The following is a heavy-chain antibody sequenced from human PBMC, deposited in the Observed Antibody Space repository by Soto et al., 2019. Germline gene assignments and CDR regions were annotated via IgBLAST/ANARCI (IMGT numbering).Heavy chain of an antibody. D-gene: IGHD4-17*01. CDR2: IRESGSEK. V-gene: IGHV3-7*01. J-gene: IGHJ5*02. CDR3: AREADYVNWFAP. CDR1: GFTFSTYA. Sequence: GESLKISCAASGFTFSTYAMYWVRQASGKGLEWVSTIRESGSEKYYVDSVKGRFATSRDNSKNTLYLQMNSLRAEDTAVYYCAREADYVNWFAPWGQGTLVTVSS.